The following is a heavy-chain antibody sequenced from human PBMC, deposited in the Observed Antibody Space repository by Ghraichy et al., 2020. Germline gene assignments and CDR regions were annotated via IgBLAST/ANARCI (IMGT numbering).Heavy chain of an antibody. Sequence: GESLNISCKGSGYSFTSYWIGWVRQMPGKGLEWMRIIYPGDSDTRYSPSFQGQVTISADKSISTAYLQWSSLKASDTAMYYCARGLSSGWYVLDYWGQGTLVTVSS. D-gene: IGHD6-19*01. CDR3: ARGLSSGWYVLDY. CDR1: GYSFTSYW. V-gene: IGHV5-51*01. J-gene: IGHJ4*02. CDR2: IYPGDSDT.